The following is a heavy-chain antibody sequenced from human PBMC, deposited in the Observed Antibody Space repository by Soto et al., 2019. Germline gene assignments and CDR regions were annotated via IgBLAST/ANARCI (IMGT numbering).Heavy chain of an antibody. CDR1: GGAISSGSYY. J-gene: IGHJ2*01. D-gene: IGHD6-19*01. V-gene: IGHV4-61*01. CDR3: ATYSSGRQWYFDL. CDR2: IYYTGTA. Sequence: QVQLQESGPGLVKPSETLSLTCTVSGGAISSGSYYWSWIRQPPGKGLEWIGYIYYTGTANCDPSLKSRVXXSXDRXKNQFSLKLSSVTAADTAVYYCATYSSGRQWYFDLWGRGALVTVSS.